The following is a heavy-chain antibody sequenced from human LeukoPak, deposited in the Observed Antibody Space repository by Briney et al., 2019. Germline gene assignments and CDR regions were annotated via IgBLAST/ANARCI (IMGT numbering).Heavy chain of an antibody. D-gene: IGHD1-26*01. J-gene: IGHJ6*03. Sequence: ASVKVSCKASGYTFTGYYMHWVRQAPGQGLEWMGWINPNTGGTKYAQKFQGRVTMTRDTSISTAYMELSRLRSDDTAVYYCAREEYYSGSYYYYYYMDVWGKGTTVTISS. V-gene: IGHV1-2*02. CDR3: AREEYYSGSYYYYYYMDV. CDR2: INPNTGGT. CDR1: GYTFTGYY.